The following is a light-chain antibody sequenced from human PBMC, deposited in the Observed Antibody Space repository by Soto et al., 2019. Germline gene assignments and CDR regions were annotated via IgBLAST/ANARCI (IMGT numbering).Light chain of an antibody. J-gene: IGKJ2*01. V-gene: IGKV1-5*01. CDR3: QQYKSPPYT. CDR2: DAS. CDR1: QSISTL. Sequence: DIQMTQSPSTLSASVGDIGTITCRASQSISTLLAGYQQKPGKAPKLLIYDASSLENGDPARFSGSGSGTEFTLAISSLQSDDFAPYYCQQYKSPPYTFGQGTRLEIK.